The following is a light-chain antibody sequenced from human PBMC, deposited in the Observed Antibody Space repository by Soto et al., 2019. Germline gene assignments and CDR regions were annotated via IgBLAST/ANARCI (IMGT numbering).Light chain of an antibody. Sequence: EIVLTQSPATLSLSPGERATLSCRASQSVSSFLAWYQQKPGQAPRLLIYDASKRATGIPARFSGSGSGTDFSLTLSSLEPEDFAVYYCQQRYNWPLTFGQGTRLEIK. V-gene: IGKV3-11*01. CDR1: QSVSSF. CDR3: QQRYNWPLT. CDR2: DAS. J-gene: IGKJ2*01.